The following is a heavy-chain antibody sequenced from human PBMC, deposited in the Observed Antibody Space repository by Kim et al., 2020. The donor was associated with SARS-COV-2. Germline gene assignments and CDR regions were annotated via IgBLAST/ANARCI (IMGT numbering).Heavy chain of an antibody. D-gene: IGHD2-15*01. CDR2: MNPNSGNT. J-gene: IGHJ4*02. Sequence: ASVKVSCKASGYTFTSYDINWVRQATGQGLEWMGWMNPNSGNTGYAQKFQGRVTMTRNTSISTAYMELSSLRSEDTAVYYCARVGGPFAAQARGGNYWGQGTLVTVSS. V-gene: IGHV1-8*01. CDR3: ARVGGPFAAQARGGNY. CDR1: GYTFTSYD.